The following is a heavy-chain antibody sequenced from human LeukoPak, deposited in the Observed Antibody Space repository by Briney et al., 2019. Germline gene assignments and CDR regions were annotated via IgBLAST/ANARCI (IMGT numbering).Heavy chain of an antibody. CDR3: ARSWSSGYWFPATASYDY. J-gene: IGHJ4*02. CDR1: GFTFSSYE. Sequence: GGSLRLSCAASGFTFSSYEMTWVRQAPGKGLEWVSYISSSGSTIYYADSVKGRFTISRDNAKNSLYLQMNSLRAEDTAVYYCARSWSSGYWFPATASYDYWGQGTLVTVSS. CDR2: ISSSGSTI. V-gene: IGHV3-48*03. D-gene: IGHD3-22*01.